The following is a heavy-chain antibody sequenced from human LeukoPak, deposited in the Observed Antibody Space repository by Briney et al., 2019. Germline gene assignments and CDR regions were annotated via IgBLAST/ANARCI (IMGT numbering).Heavy chain of an antibody. CDR3: ARRYDNTGYSDY. CDR2: FYPANSDT. CDR1: GYTFTNYW. Sequence: LGESLKTSCKGSGYTFTNYWIAWVRQMPGKGLEWVGIFYPANSDTRYSPSFQGQVTMSADKSIKTAYLQWSSLKASDTAMYYCARRYDNTGYSDYWGQGNLVTVSS. V-gene: IGHV5-51*01. J-gene: IGHJ4*02. D-gene: IGHD2-21*01.